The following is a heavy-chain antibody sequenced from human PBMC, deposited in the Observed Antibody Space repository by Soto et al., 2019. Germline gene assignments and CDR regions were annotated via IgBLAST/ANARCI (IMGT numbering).Heavy chain of an antibody. V-gene: IGHV3-23*01. CDR3: AKYTDGYKYHFDN. D-gene: IGHD5-12*01. CDR1: GFTFSSYA. J-gene: IGHJ4*02. Sequence: VQLLESGGDLVQPGGSLRLSCAASGFTFSSYAMSWGRQAPGKGLEWVSGISGSDGSAYYADSVKGRFTISRDNSKNTLYLQMNSLRAEDTAVYYCAKYTDGYKYHFDNWGRGTLVTVSS. CDR2: ISGSDGSA.